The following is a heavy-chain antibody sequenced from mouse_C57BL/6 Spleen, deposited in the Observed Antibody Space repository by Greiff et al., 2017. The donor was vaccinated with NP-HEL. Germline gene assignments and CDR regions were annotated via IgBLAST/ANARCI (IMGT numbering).Heavy chain of an antibody. V-gene: IGHV5-9*01. CDR2: ISGGGGNT. J-gene: IGHJ3*01. CDR3: ARHGNYFAY. Sequence: EVKLMESGGGLVKPGGSLKLSCAASGFTFSSYTMSWVRQTPEKRLAWVATISGGGGNTYYPDSVKGRFTISRDNAKNTLYLQMSSLRSEDTALYYCARHGNYFAYWGQGTLVTVSA. D-gene: IGHD2-1*01. CDR1: GFTFSSYT.